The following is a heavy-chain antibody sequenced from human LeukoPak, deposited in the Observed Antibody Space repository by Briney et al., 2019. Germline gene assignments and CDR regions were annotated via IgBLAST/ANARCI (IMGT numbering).Heavy chain of an antibody. CDR3: ARDVGASAPDAFDI. V-gene: IGHV3-21*01. CDR1: GFTFSTYN. J-gene: IGHJ3*02. Sequence: GGSLRLSCAASGFTFSTYNMDWVRQAPGKGLEWVSSISTNSNYIHYADSVKGRFTISRDNAKNSLYLQMNSLRVEDTDVYYCARDVGASAPDAFDIWGQGTMVTVSS. CDR2: ISTNSNYI. D-gene: IGHD1-26*01.